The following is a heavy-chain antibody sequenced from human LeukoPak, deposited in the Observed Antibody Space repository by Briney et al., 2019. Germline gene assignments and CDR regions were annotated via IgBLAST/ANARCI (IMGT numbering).Heavy chain of an antibody. D-gene: IGHD2-15*01. J-gene: IGHJ4*02. Sequence: PGRSLRLSCAASGFTFSSYGMHWVRQAPGKGLEWVAVISYDGSNKYYADSVKGRFTISRDNSKNTLYLQMNSLRAEDTAVYYCAKDRGDGVVVVAAELFDYWGQGTLVTVSS. CDR3: AKDRGDGVVVVAAELFDY. V-gene: IGHV3-30*18. CDR1: GFTFSSYG. CDR2: ISYDGSNK.